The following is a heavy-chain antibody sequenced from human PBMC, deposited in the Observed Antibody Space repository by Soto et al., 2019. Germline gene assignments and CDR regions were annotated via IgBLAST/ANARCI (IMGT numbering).Heavy chain of an antibody. V-gene: IGHV3-21*06. CDR1: GVSFSDYS. CDR3: ARSGELLQTFDS. CDR2: ITGNSEYK. J-gene: IGHJ4*02. D-gene: IGHD1-26*01. Sequence: GGSLRLSCVVSGVSFSDYSMNWVRQAPGKGLEWVSLITGNSEYKYYAGSVKGRFTVSRDNAKNSLYLQMNSLTVEDTTVYYCARSGELLQTFDSWGQGTLVTVSS.